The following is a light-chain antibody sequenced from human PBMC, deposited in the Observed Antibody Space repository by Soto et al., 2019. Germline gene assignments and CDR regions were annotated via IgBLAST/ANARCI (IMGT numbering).Light chain of an antibody. V-gene: IGKV1-5*03. J-gene: IGKJ2*01. CDR3: QHYNGYSPNT. CDR1: QSISSW. Sequence: DIQMTQSPSTLSASVGDRVTMTCRAGQSISSWLAWYQQKPGKAPKLLIYKASSLESGVPSRFSGSGSGTEFTLTISSLQPDDFATYYCQHYNGYSPNTFGQGTKLEIK. CDR2: KAS.